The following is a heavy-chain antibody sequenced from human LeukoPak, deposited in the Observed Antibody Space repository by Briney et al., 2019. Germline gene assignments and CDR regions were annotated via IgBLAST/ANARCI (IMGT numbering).Heavy chain of an antibody. CDR1: GFTFSSYA. CDR2: ISGSGGST. V-gene: IGHV3-23*01. J-gene: IGHJ4*02. D-gene: IGHD6-13*01. Sequence: GGSLRLSCAASGFTFSSYAMSWVRQAPGKGLEWVSAISGSGGSTYYADSVKGRFTISRDNAKNSLYLQMNSLRAEDTAVYYCARAKEAAAVDYWGQGTLVTVSS. CDR3: ARAKEAAAVDY.